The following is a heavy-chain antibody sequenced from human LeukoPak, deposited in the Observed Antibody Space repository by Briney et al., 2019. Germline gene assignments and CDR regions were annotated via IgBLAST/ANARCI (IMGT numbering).Heavy chain of an antibody. CDR1: GFTFSSYE. CDR2: ISSSGLTI. CDR3: ASLRGSGSQYFDC. J-gene: IGHJ4*02. V-gene: IGHV3-48*03. Sequence: GGSLRLSCAASGFTFSSYEMNWVRQAPGKGLEWISYISSSGLTIYYADSVKGRFTISRDNAKNSLYLQMDSLRVEDTAVYYCASLRGSGSQYFDCWGQGTLVTVSS. D-gene: IGHD3-10*01.